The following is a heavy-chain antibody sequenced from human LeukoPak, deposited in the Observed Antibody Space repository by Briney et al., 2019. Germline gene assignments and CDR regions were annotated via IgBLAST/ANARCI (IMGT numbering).Heavy chain of an antibody. D-gene: IGHD6-19*01. V-gene: IGHV3-23*01. CDR3: AKGYSSGWYYFDY. CDR2: ISGSGGST. Sequence: PGGSLRLSCAASGFTFSSYAMSWVRQAPGKGLEWVSAISGSGGSTYYADSVEGRSTISRDNSKNTLYLQMNSLRAEDTAVYYCAKGYSSGWYYFDYWGQGTLVTVSS. CDR1: GFTFSSYA. J-gene: IGHJ4*02.